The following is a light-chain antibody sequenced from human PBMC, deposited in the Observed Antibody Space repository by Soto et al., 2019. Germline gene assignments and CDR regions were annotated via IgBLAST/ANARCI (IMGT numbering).Light chain of an antibody. Sequence: EIVLTQSPGTLSLSPGERATLSCRASQSVSSKFLAWYQQKPGQAPRLLIYGAYNRAPGIPDRFSGSGSGTDFTLIFSRLEPEDFAVYYCQRYGSSPLYTFGQGTKLEIK. J-gene: IGKJ2*01. CDR2: GAY. V-gene: IGKV3-20*01. CDR1: QSVSSKF. CDR3: QRYGSSPLYT.